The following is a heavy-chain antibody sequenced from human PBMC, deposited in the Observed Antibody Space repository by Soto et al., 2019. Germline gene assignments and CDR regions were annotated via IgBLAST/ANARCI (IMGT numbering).Heavy chain of an antibody. D-gene: IGHD3-10*01. V-gene: IGHV3-30*18. CDR1: GIAFSGCG. CDR3: AKNIVRGHWYFDL. J-gene: IGHJ2*01. Sequence: QVQLVESGGGVVQPGKSLRLSCAASGIAFSGCGMFWVRQTPSKGLEWVAAISSDGSQKYYADSVKGRFTISRDNSKNTPYVQMNGLTTEDTAVYYCAKNIVRGHWYFDLWGRGTLVTVSS. CDR2: ISSDGSQK.